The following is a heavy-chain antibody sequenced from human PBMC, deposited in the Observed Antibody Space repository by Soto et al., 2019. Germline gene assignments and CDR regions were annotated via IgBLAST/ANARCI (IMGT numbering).Heavy chain of an antibody. Sequence: SVKVSCKASGFTFTSSAVQWVRQARGQRLEWIGWIVVGSGNTNYAQKFQERVTITRDMSTSTAYMELSSLRSEDTAVYYCAAASPRYYYDSSGQLAPYYYYGMDVWGQGTTVTVS. J-gene: IGHJ6*02. CDR3: AAASPRYYYDSSGQLAPYYYYGMDV. CDR2: IVVGSGNT. CDR1: GFTFTSSA. D-gene: IGHD3-22*01. V-gene: IGHV1-58*01.